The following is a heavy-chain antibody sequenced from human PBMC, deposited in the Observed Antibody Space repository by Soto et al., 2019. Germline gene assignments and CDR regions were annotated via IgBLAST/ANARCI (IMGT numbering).Heavy chain of an antibody. D-gene: IGHD5-12*01. CDR2: IYYSGST. J-gene: IGHJ4*02. CDR3: ARARGYSGYVDY. Sequence: SETLSRTCTVSGGSISSYYWSWIRQPPGKGLEWIGYIYYSGSTNYNPSLKSRVTISVDTSKNQFSLKLSSVTAADTAVYYCARARGYSGYVDYWGQGTLVTVSS. CDR1: GGSISSYY. V-gene: IGHV4-59*01.